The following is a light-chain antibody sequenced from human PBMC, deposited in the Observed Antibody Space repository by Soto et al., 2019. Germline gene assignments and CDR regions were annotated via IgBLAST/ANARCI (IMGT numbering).Light chain of an antibody. CDR1: SSNIGSNY. CDR2: NHN. Sequence: QSVLTQPPSASGAPGQRVTISCSGSSSNIGSNYVYWCPQLPRTAPKLLIYNHNPRPSGVPDRFSGSKSDTSASLAISGLRSEDEADYYCAAWDDSLSGYVFGTGTKVTVL. CDR3: AAWDDSLSGYV. V-gene: IGLV1-47*02. J-gene: IGLJ1*01.